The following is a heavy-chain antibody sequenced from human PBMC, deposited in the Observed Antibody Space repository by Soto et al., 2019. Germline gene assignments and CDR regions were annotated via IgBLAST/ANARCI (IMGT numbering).Heavy chain of an antibody. J-gene: IGHJ2*01. CDR2: IYYSGST. D-gene: IGHD4-17*01. CDR3: ARGYYGDYGSSYWYFDL. Sequence: QVQLQESGPGLVKPSETLSLTCTVSGGSISSYYWSWIRQPPGKGLEWIGYIYYSGSTNYNPSLKSRVTISVDTSKNQFSLKLSSVTAADTAVYYCARGYYGDYGSSYWYFDLWGRGTLVTVSS. V-gene: IGHV4-59*01. CDR1: GGSISSYY.